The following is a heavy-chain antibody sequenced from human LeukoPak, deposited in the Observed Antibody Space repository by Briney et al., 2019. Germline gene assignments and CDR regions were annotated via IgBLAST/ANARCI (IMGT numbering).Heavy chain of an antibody. V-gene: IGHV1-18*01. Sequence: GSVKVSCKASGYTFTSYGISWVRQAPGQGLEWMGWISAYNGNTNYAQKLQGRVTMTTDTSTSTAYMELRSPRSDDTAVYYCARGYDILTGYYIAFDYWGQGTLVTVSS. J-gene: IGHJ4*02. CDR1: GYTFTSYG. CDR3: ARGYDILTGYYIAFDY. D-gene: IGHD3-9*01. CDR2: ISAYNGNT.